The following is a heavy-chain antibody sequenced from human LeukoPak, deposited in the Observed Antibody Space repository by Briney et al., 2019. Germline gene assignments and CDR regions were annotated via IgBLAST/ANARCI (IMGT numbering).Heavy chain of an antibody. J-gene: IGHJ4*02. Sequence: GTSLRLSCAASGFTFSAYGMHWVRQAPGKGLEWVSAIWFDGSNMYYVDYVKGRFTVSRDNSKNTLYLQMNSLRAEDTAVYYCARVEGRFYGSGSYSGIDYWGQGTLLTVSS. V-gene: IGHV3-33*01. D-gene: IGHD3-10*01. CDR1: GFTFSAYG. CDR3: ARVEGRFYGSGSYSGIDY. CDR2: IWFDGSNM.